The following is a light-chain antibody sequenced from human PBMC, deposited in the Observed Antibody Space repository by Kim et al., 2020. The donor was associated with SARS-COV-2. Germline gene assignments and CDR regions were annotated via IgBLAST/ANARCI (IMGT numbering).Light chain of an antibody. CDR1: QSGSSS. CDR2: DAS. CDR3: QQRSNWPLT. J-gene: IGKJ4*01. Sequence: LFPRQNATLSTGASQSGSSSLAWYQPKPGQPPRLLIYDASNRATGIPARFSGSGSGTDFTLTVSSLEPDDFAVYYCQQRSNWPLTFGGGTKVDIK. V-gene: IGKV3-11*01.